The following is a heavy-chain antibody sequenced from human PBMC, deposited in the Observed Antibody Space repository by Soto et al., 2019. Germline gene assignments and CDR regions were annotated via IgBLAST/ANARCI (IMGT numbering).Heavy chain of an antibody. CDR2: INPSGGST. CDR3: ARDSAGPPQPLFDY. V-gene: IGHV1-46*01. Sequence: ASVKVSCKASGYTFTSYYIRWVRQAPGQGLEWMGIINPSGGSTSYAQKFQGGVTMTRDTSTSTVYMELSSLRSEDTAVYYCARDSAGPPQPLFDYWGQGTLVTVSS. J-gene: IGHJ4*02. CDR1: GYTFTSYY.